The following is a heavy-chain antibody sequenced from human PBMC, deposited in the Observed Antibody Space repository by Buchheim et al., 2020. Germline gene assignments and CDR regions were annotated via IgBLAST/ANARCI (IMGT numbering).Heavy chain of an antibody. D-gene: IGHD3-3*01. V-gene: IGHV1-46*03. CDR2: INPSGGST. J-gene: IGHJ6*02. Sequence: QVQLVQSGAEVKKPGASVKVSCKASGYTFTSYYMHWMRQAPGQGLEWMGIINPSGGSTSYAQKFQGRVTMTRDTSTSTVYMELSSLRSEDTAVYYCATPYYDFWSGYPGDYYYGMDVWGQGTT. CDR1: GYTFTSYY. CDR3: ATPYYDFWSGYPGDYYYGMDV.